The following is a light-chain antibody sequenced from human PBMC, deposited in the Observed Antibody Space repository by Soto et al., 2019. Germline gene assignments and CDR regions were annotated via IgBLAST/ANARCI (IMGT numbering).Light chain of an antibody. V-gene: IGKV3-20*01. J-gene: IGKJ1*01. Sequence: EIVLTQSPGTLSLSPGERATLSCRAIQSVSSRYLAWYQLKLGQAPRLLIYGASSRATGIPDRFSGSGSGTEFTLIISSLQSEDFAVYSCQQYNNWPPWTFGQGTKVDIK. CDR1: QSVSSRY. CDR2: GAS. CDR3: QQYNNWPPWT.